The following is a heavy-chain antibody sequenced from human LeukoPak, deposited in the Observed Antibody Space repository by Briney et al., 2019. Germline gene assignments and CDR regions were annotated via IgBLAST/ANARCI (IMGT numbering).Heavy chain of an antibody. J-gene: IGHJ4*02. V-gene: IGHV1-2*02. Sequence: GASVKVSCKASGYTFTGYYMHWVRQAPGQGLEWMGWINPNSGGTNYAQKFQGRVTMTRDTSISTGYMELSRLRPDDTAIYYCARRRSGWYGGEIDYWGQGTLVTVSS. D-gene: IGHD6-19*01. CDR1: GYTFTGYY. CDR3: ARRRSGWYGGEIDY. CDR2: INPNSGGT.